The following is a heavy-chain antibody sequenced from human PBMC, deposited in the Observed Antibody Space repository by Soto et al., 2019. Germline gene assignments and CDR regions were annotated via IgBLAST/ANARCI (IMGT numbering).Heavy chain of an antibody. CDR1: GFTFSSYW. V-gene: IGHV3-7*02. Sequence: GGSLRLSCAASGFTFSSYWMSWVRQAPGKGLEWVANIKQDGSEKYYVDSVKGRFTXSXXXXXXXXXXXXXXXXAEDXXXXXXXXXXXPGIAVAGTYDYFDYWGQGTLVTVSS. CDR2: IKQDGSEK. CDR3: XXXXXPGIAVAGTYDYFDY. J-gene: IGHJ4*02. D-gene: IGHD6-19*01.